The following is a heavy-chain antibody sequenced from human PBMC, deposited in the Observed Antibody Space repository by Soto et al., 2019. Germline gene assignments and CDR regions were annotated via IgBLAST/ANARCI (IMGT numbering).Heavy chain of an antibody. V-gene: IGHV3-11*06. Sequence: QMQLVESGGGLVKPGGSLRLSCEASGFNFGDYYMSWVRQAPGKGLEWVSFVSSTGSYTKYSDSVGGRFTVSRDNGKNSLPLQLNSLRVEDTAVYYCARLRVGVNWYFDLWGRGTLVTVSS. CDR3: ARLRVGVNWYFDL. CDR2: VSSTGSYT. J-gene: IGHJ2*01. D-gene: IGHD1-26*01. CDR1: GFNFGDYY.